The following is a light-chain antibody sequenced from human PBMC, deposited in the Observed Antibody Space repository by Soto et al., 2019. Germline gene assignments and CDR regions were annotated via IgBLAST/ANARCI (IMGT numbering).Light chain of an antibody. Sequence: DIQMTQSPSSLSASVGDRVTITCRSSQNIYRYLTWYQQKPGKAPRLLIHAASSLESGVPSRFSGSGSGTEFTLTISSLQPDDFATYYCQQYNSYSRTFGQGTKVDIK. CDR3: QQYNSYSRT. CDR1: QNIYRY. V-gene: IGKV1-5*01. J-gene: IGKJ1*01. CDR2: AAS.